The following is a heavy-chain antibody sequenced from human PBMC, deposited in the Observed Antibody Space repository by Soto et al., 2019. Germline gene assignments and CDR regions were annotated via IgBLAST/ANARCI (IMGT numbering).Heavy chain of an antibody. D-gene: IGHD3-10*01. J-gene: IGHJ5*02. CDR3: ARHYIMVRGELENWFDP. Sequence: PSETLSLTCTVSGGSISSSSYYWGWIRQPPGKGLEWIGSIYYSGSTYYNPSLKSRVTISVDTSKNQFSLKLSSVTAADTAVYYCARHYIMVRGELENWFDPWGQGTLVTVSS. CDR1: GGSISSSSYY. CDR2: IYYSGST. V-gene: IGHV4-39*01.